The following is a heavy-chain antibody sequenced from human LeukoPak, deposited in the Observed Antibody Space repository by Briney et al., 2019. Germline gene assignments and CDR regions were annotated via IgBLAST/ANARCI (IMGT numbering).Heavy chain of an antibody. Sequence: SETRSLTCTVSGGSISSSSYYWGWIRQPPGKGLEWIGSIYYSGSTYYNPSLKSRVTISVDTSKNQFCLKLSSGTAADTAVYYCARHVGGVNWFDPWGQGTLVTVSS. V-gene: IGHV4-39*01. CDR1: GGSISSSSYY. D-gene: IGHD3-16*01. CDR3: ARHVGGVNWFDP. J-gene: IGHJ5*02. CDR2: IYYSGST.